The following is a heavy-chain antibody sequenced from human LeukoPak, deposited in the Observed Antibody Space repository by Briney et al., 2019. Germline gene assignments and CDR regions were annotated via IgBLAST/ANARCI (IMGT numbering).Heavy chain of an antibody. Sequence: GGSLRLSCAASGFTFSSYGMHWVRQAPGKGLVWVSRINSDGSSTSYADSVKGRFTISRDNAKNTLYLQMNSLRAEDTAVYYCARDMGIAAAMNWFDPWGQGTLVTVSS. D-gene: IGHD6-13*01. J-gene: IGHJ5*02. CDR1: GFTFSSYG. CDR3: ARDMGIAAAMNWFDP. CDR2: INSDGSST. V-gene: IGHV3-74*01.